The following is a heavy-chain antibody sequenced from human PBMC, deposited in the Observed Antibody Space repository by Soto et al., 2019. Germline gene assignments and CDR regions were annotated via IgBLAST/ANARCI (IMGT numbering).Heavy chain of an antibody. CDR1: GFTFSSYG. CDR3: AKDSSSGWYATYYDY. V-gene: IGHV3-30*18. J-gene: IGHJ4*02. Sequence: PGGSLRLSCAASGFTFSSYGMHWVRQAPGKGLEWVAVISYDGSNKYYADSVKGRFTISRDNSKNTLYLQMNSLRAEDTAVYYCAKDSSSGWYATYYDYWGQGALVTVSS. D-gene: IGHD6-19*01. CDR2: ISYDGSNK.